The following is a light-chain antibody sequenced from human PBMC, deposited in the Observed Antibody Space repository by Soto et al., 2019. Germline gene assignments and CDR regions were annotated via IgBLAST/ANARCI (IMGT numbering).Light chain of an antibody. J-gene: IGKJ1*01. V-gene: IGKV3-20*01. CDR3: QPYGSSPAT. Sequence: MVMTQSPVTLSVSPGESSTLSCRASQSVISNLAWYQQKPGQAPRLLIYGAYSRATGTTDRFSGSGSGTDFTLTISRLEPEDFAVYYCQPYGSSPATVGQGTKVDIK. CDR1: QSVISN. CDR2: GAY.